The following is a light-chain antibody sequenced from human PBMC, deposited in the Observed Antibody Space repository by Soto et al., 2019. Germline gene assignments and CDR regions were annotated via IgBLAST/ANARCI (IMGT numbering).Light chain of an antibody. CDR3: QSYDSSLSGVV. V-gene: IGLV1-40*01. CDR2: GNS. J-gene: IGLJ2*01. Sequence: QSVLTQPPSVSGAPGQRVTISCTGSSSNIGAGYDVQWSQQLPGTAPKLLIYGNSNRPSGVPDRFSGSKSGTSASLAITWLQAEDEADYYCQSYDSSLSGVVFGGGTKLTVL. CDR1: SSNIGAGYD.